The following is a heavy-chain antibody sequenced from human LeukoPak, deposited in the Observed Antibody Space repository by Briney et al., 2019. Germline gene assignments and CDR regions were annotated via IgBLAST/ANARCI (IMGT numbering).Heavy chain of an antibody. CDR2: ISGSGGST. Sequence: PGGSLRLSCAASGFTFSSYAMSWVRQAPGKGLEWVSAISGSGGSTHYADSVKGRFTISRDNSKNTLYLQMNSLRAEDTAVYYCAKSTYCSSTSCLYFDYWGQGTLVTVSS. CDR1: GFTFSSYA. CDR3: AKSTYCSSTSCLYFDY. V-gene: IGHV3-23*01. D-gene: IGHD2-2*01. J-gene: IGHJ4*02.